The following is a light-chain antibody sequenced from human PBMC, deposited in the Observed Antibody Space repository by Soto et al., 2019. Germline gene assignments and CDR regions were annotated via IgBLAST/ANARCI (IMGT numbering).Light chain of an antibody. CDR3: QQYAAAPRT. V-gene: IGKV3-20*01. Sequence: EIVLTQSPGTLSLSPGETVTLSCRASQSVRRYYLAWFQQKPGQAPRLLIYGASSRATGIPDRFSGSGSGTDFTLTISRLEAEDSAVYYCQQYAAAPRTFGQGTKVEIK. J-gene: IGKJ1*01. CDR2: GAS. CDR1: QSVRRYY.